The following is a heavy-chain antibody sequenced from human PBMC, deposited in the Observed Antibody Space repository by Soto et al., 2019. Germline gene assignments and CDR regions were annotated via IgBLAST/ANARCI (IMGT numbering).Heavy chain of an antibody. D-gene: IGHD2-21*02. CDR1: GYTLTELS. V-gene: IGHV1-24*01. J-gene: IGHJ4*02. CDR3: ATDLWGGDFSTLYY. Sequence: GASVKVSCKVSGYTLTELSMHWVRQAPGKGLEWMGGFDPEDGETIYAQKIQGRVTMTEDTSTDTAYMELSSLRSEDTSLYYWATDLWGGDFSTLYYWGQGTLVTVSS. CDR2: FDPEDGET.